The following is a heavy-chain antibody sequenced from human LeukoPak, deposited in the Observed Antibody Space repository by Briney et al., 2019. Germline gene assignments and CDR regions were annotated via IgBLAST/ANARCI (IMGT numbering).Heavy chain of an antibody. CDR1: GFTFSSYS. CDR3: ASQNVDSSPSADY. V-gene: IGHV3-48*04. D-gene: IGHD3-22*01. CDR2: ISSSSSTI. J-gene: IGHJ4*02. Sequence: PGGSLRLSCAASGFTFSSYSMNWVRQAPGKGLGGVSYISSSSSTIYYADSVKGRFTISRDNAKNSLYLQMNSLRAEDTAVYYCASQNVDSSPSADYWGQGTLVTVSS.